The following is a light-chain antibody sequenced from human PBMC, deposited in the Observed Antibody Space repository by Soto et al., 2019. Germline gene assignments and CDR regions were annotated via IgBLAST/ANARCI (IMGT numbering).Light chain of an antibody. CDR1: QSISSY. J-gene: IGKJ1*01. CDR2: AAS. CDR3: QQSYSTPRT. Sequence: DIQMTQSPSSLSASVGDRVTITCRASQSISSYLNWYQQKPGKVPKLLIYAASSLQSGVPSRFSGSGSGTDFTLTISNLQPEDFATYYCQQSYSTPRTFGQGTKVEIK. V-gene: IGKV1-39*01.